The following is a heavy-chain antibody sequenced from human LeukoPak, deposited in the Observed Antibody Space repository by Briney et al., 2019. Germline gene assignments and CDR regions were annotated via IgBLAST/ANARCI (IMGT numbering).Heavy chain of an antibody. CDR3: VRDCHYYDISDPRYHVDY. CDR2: ISWNSGCI. J-gene: IGHJ4*02. V-gene: IGHV3-9*01. D-gene: IGHD3-22*01. Sequence: GGSLRLSCAASGFTFDDYAMHWVRQAPGKGLEWVSGISWNSGCIGYADSVKGRFTISRDNAKNSLYLQMNSLRTEDTAVYYCVRDCHYYDISDPRYHVDYWGQGTLVTVSS. CDR1: GFTFDDYA.